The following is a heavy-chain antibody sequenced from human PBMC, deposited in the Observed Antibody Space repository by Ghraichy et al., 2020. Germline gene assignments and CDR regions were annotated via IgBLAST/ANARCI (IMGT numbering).Heavy chain of an antibody. D-gene: IGHD1-1*01. CDR1: GYTLTELS. CDR2: FDPEDGET. Sequence: ASVKVSCKVSGYTLTELSMHWVRQAPGKGLEWMGGFDPEDGETIYAQKFQGRVTMTEDTSTDTAYMELSSLRSEDTAVYYCATGPLLDYYYYYYMDVWGKGTTVTVSS. CDR3: ATGPLLDYYYYYYMDV. J-gene: IGHJ6*03. V-gene: IGHV1-24*01.